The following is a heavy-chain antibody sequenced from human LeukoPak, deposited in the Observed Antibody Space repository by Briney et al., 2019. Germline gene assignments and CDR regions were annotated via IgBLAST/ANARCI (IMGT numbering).Heavy chain of an antibody. J-gene: IGHJ6*03. D-gene: IGHD2-2*01. Sequence: SSQTLSLTCAVSGGSVSSGAYSWSWIRQPPGKGLEWIGYIYHSGSTIYNPSLKSRVTMSLDRSKNQFSLKLSSVTAADTAVYYCARHAKSAAVVPAALAYYYYMDVWGKGTTVTVSS. CDR2: IYHSGST. V-gene: IGHV4-30-2*01. CDR3: ARHAKSAAVVPAALAYYYYMDV. CDR1: GGSVSSGAYS.